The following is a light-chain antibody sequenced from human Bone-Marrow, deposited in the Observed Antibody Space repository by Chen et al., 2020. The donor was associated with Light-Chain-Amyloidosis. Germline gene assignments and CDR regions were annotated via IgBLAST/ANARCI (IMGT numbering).Light chain of an antibody. Sequence: SYVLTQPSSVSVAPGQTATIACGGNNIGSTSVHWYQQTPGQAPLLVVYDDSDRPSGIPEQLSGSNSGNAATLTISRVEAGDEADYYWQVWDRSSDRPVFGGGTKLTVL. CDR3: QVWDRSSDRPV. CDR2: DDS. J-gene: IGLJ3*02. V-gene: IGLV3-21*02. CDR1: NIGSTS.